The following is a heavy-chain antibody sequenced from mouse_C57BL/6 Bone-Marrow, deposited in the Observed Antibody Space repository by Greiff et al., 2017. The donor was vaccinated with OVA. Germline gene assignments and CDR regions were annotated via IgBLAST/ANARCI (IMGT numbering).Heavy chain of an antibody. CDR1: GFTFSDYY. Sequence: EVKLMESEGGLVQPGSSMKLSCTASGFTFSDYYMAWVRQVPEQGLEWVANINSDGSSTYYLDSLKSRFIISIDRSKNILYLHMSILTSDATDTYCCARVDYYGCSYVYDYWGQGTTLTVSS. CDR3: ARVDYYGCSYVYDY. J-gene: IGHJ2*01. V-gene: IGHV5-16*01. D-gene: IGHD1-1*01. CDR2: INSDGSST.